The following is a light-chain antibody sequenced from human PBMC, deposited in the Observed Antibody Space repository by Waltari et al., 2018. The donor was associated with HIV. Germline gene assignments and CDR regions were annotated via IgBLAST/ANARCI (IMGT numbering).Light chain of an antibody. CDR1: SSDVGGYNS. CDR3: CSYAGSYPYV. CDR2: DVS. Sequence: QSALTQPRSVSGSPAQSVTISCTGTSSDVGGYNSVSWYQQHPNKAPKLMIYDVSRRPSGVPDRFSGSKSGNTASLTISGLQSEDEADYYCCSYAGSYPYVFGTGTKVTVL. J-gene: IGLJ1*01. V-gene: IGLV2-11*01.